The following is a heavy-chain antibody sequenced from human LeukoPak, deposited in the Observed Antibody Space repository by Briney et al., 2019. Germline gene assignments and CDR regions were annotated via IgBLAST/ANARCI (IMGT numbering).Heavy chain of an antibody. CDR2: IKSTRDGGAT. J-gene: IGHJ4*02. D-gene: IGHD3-22*01. Sequence: GGSLRLSCEASGFTFKNAWMIWVRQAPGKGPEWVGRIKSTRDGGATEYAAPVKGRFTISRDDSKNTLYLQMNSLKTEDTAVYYCTTDPQLRPYYDSSGYFFWGQGTLVTVSS. V-gene: IGHV3-15*01. CDR1: GFTFKNAW. CDR3: TTDPQLRPYYDSSGYFF.